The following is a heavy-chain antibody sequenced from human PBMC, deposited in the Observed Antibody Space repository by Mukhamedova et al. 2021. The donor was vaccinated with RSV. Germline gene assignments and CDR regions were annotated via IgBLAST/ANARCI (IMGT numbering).Heavy chain of an antibody. J-gene: IGHJ4*02. D-gene: IGHD3-9*01. Sequence: VTISRDNSKNTLYLQMISLRAEDTALYYCTKRAADWGPFDYWGQGALVTVSS. V-gene: IGHV3-23*01. CDR3: TKRAADWGPFDY.